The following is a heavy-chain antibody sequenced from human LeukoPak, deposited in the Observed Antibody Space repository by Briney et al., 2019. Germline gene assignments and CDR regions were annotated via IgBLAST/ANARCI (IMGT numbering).Heavy chain of an antibody. J-gene: IGHJ4*02. CDR2: ISWNSGSI. CDR3: AKGPFYDFWSGYFDY. CDR1: GFTFDDYA. D-gene: IGHD3-3*01. V-gene: IGHV3-9*01. Sequence: GGSLRLSCAASGFTFDDYAMHWVRQAPGKGLEWVSGISWNSGSIGYADSVKGRFTISRDNAKNSLYLQMNSLRAEDTALYYCAKGPFYDFWSGYFDYWGQGTLATVSS.